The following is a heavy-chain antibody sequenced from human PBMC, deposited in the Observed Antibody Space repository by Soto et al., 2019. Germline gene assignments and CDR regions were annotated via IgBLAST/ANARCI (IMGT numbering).Heavy chain of an antibody. CDR3: ARHVSGYCSSTXXXXXXXXYYYYMDV. CDR2: IXPGDSDT. J-gene: IGHJ6*03. CDR1: GYSLTSYW. V-gene: IGHV5-51*01. D-gene: IGHD2-2*01. Sequence: PGESLKISCKGSGYSLTSYWIGWVRQMPGKGLEWMGIIXPGDSDTRYSPSFQGQVTISADKSISTAYLQWSSLKASDTAMYYCARHVSGYCSSTXXXXXXXXYYYYMDVWGKGTTVTVSS.